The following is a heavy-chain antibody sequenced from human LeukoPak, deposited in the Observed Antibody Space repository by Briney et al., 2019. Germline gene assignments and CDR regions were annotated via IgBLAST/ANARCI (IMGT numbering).Heavy chain of an antibody. CDR2: IYTSGST. V-gene: IGHV4-4*09. Sequence: SETLCLTCTVSGGSISSYYVSWIRQPPGKGLEWIGYIYTSGSTNYNPSLKSRVTISVDTSKNQFPLKLSSVTAADTVVYYCARQSCGGQCYSVRFGLWGKGTLVTVSS. CDR3: ARQSCGGQCYSVRFGL. D-gene: IGHD2-21*01. CDR1: GGSISSYY. J-gene: IGHJ5*02.